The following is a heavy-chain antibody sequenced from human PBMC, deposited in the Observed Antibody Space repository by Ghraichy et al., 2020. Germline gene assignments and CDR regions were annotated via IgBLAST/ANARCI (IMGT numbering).Heavy chain of an antibody. V-gene: IGHV3-30-3*01. Sequence: GGSLRLSCAASGFTFSSYAMHWVRQAPGKGLEWVAVISYDGSNKYYADSVKGRFTISRDNSKNTLYLQMNSLRAEDTAVYYCARDLGVDDYGDYFDYWGQGTLVTVSS. CDR1: GFTFSSYA. CDR2: ISYDGSNK. CDR3: ARDLGVDDYGDYFDY. D-gene: IGHD4-17*01. J-gene: IGHJ4*02.